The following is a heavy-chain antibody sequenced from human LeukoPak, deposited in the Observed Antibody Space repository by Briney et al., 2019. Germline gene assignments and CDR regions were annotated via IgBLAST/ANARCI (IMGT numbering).Heavy chain of an antibody. CDR3: TRERRGTYYAFES. J-gene: IGHJ4*02. V-gene: IGHV3-11*01. CDR1: GFSISDYY. Sequence: PGGSLRLSCDASGFSISDYYMSWIRQSPGKGLEWISYITSGAGSTKYADSVKGRFTISRDKAKNSVALQLNSLGAEDTAVYYSTRERRGTYYAFESWGQGALVTVSS. CDR2: ITSGAGST. D-gene: IGHD3-16*01.